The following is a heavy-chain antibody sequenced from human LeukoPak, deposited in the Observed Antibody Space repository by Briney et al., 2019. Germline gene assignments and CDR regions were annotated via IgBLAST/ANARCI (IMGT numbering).Heavy chain of an antibody. CDR1: GGSFSGYY. D-gene: IGHD3-22*01. CDR2: INHSGST. V-gene: IGHV4-34*01. Sequence: SETLSLTCAVYGGSFSGYYWSWIRQPPGKGLEWIGEINHSGSTNYNPSLKSRVTISVDTSKNQFSLKLSSVTAADTAVYYCARGPSGDSSGYYPTYWGQGTLVTVSP. CDR3: ARGPSGDSSGYYPTY. J-gene: IGHJ4*02.